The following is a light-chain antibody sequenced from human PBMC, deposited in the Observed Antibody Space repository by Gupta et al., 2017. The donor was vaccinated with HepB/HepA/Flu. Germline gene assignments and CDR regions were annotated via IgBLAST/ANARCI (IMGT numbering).Light chain of an antibody. Sequence: EIVSTQSPATLSLSPGERATLSCRASQSVSSYLAWYQQKPGQAPRLLIYDASNRATGIPARFSGSGSGTDFTLTISSLEPEDFAVYYCQQRSNWPPRFTFGPGTKVDIK. CDR1: QSVSSY. CDR2: DAS. CDR3: QQRSNWPPRFT. J-gene: IGKJ3*01. V-gene: IGKV3-11*01.